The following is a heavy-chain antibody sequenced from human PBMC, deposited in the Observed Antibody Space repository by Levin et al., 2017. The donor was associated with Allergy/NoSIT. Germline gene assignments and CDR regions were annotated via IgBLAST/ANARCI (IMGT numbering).Heavy chain of an antibody. CDR3: AKAPVPAAMGNYYYYYMDV. Sequence: GESLKISCAASGFTFSSYAMSWVRQAPGKGLEWVSAISGSGGSTYYADSVKGRFTISRDNSKNTLYLQMNSLRAEDTAVYYCAKAPVPAAMGNYYYYYMDVWGKGTTVTVSS. J-gene: IGHJ6*03. CDR2: ISGSGGST. D-gene: IGHD2-2*01. CDR1: GFTFSSYA. V-gene: IGHV3-23*01.